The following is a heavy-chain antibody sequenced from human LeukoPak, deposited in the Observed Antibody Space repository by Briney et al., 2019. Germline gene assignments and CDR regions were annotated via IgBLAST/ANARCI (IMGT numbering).Heavy chain of an antibody. CDR2: ISSSGTTI. J-gene: IGHJ3*02. Sequence: GGSLRLSCAASGFTFSDYYMSWIRQAPGKGLEWVSYISSSGTTIYYADAVKGRFTISRDNPKNSLFLEMNSLTAEDTAVYYCARIGSYLVVATLHSVFDTWGQGTMVTVSS. D-gene: IGHD3-10*01. CDR3: ARIGSYLVVATLHSVFDT. CDR1: GFTFSDYY. V-gene: IGHV3-11*01.